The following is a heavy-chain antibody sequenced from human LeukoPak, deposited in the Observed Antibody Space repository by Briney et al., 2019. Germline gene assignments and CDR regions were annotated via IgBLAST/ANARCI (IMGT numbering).Heavy chain of an antibody. J-gene: IGHJ4*02. V-gene: IGHV3-66*01. CDR1: GFTVSTNY. CDR2: IYSGDTT. CDR3: ASILRSSSGYYFDY. D-gene: IGHD3-10*01. Sequence: PGGSLRLSCAASGFTVSTNYMSWVRQAPGKGLVWVSVIYSGDTTFYADSVRGKFTISRDNSKNTLYLQMNSLRAEDTAVYYCASILRSSSGYYFDYWGQGTLVTVSS.